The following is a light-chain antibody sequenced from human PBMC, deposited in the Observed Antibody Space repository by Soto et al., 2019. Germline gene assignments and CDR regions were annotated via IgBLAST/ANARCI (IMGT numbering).Light chain of an antibody. CDR1: SSDIGGYNF. J-gene: IGLJ2*01. Sequence: QSALTQPRSVSGSPGQSVTISCTGTSSDIGGYNFVSWYQQHPGKAPKVMIYDVGKRLSGVPDRFSGSKSGNTASLTISGLQADDEGDYYCCSYAGSYTLVFGGGTKLTVL. V-gene: IGLV2-11*01. CDR2: DVG. CDR3: CSYAGSYTLV.